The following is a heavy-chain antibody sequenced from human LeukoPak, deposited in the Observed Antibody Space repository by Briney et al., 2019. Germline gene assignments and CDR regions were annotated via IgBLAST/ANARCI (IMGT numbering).Heavy chain of an antibody. Sequence: GRSLRLSCAASGFTFSSYGMHWDRQAPGKGLEWVAVISYDGSNKYYADSVKGRFTISRDNSKNTLYLQMNSLRAEDTAVYYCARKMHDYGGNFALGGTDYWGQGTLVTVSS. J-gene: IGHJ4*02. D-gene: IGHD4-23*01. CDR2: ISYDGSNK. CDR3: ARKMHDYGGNFALGGTDY. V-gene: IGHV3-30*03. CDR1: GFTFSSYG.